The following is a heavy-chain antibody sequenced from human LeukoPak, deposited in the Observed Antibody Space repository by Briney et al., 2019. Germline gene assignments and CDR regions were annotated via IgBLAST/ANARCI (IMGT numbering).Heavy chain of an antibody. CDR3: ASEVSGRDGTTFSFDY. CDR2: FDPEDGET. V-gene: IGHV1-24*01. J-gene: IGHJ4*02. CDR1: GYTLTELS. D-gene: IGHD5-24*01. Sequence: ASVKVSCKVSGYTLTELSMHWVRQTPGKGLEWMGGFDPEDGETIYAQKFQGRVTMTEDTSTDTAYMELSRLRSDDTAVYYCASEVSGRDGTTFSFDYWGQGTLVTASS.